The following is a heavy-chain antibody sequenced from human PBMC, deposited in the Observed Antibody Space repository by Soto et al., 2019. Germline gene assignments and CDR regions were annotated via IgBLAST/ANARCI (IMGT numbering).Heavy chain of an antibody. D-gene: IGHD5-18*01. CDR3: AKGGYNYGFLFDC. Sequence: EVQLLESGGGLVQPGGSLRLSCAASGFTFSTYAMSWVRQAPGKGLEWVSTIDNSGGITYYADSVKGRFTISRDNSKNTLYLQMNSLRAEDTAVYYCAKGGYNYGFLFDCWGQGTLATVSS. J-gene: IGHJ4*02. V-gene: IGHV3-23*05. CDR1: GFTFSTYA. CDR2: IDNSGGIT.